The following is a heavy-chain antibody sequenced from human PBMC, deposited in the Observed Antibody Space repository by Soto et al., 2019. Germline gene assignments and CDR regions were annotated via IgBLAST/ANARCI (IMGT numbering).Heavy chain of an antibody. CDR2: IDYSGST. CDR3: ARDSVGGSYRKNHDAFYI. CDR1: GGSISSYY. Sequence: SETLSLTCTVSGGSISSYYRSWVRQPPGKGLESLGDIDYSGSTNYNPSLKSRVTISVDTSKNQFSLKLSSVTAADTAVYYCARDSVGGSYRKNHDAFYIWGQGTMVTVSS. J-gene: IGHJ3*02. V-gene: IGHV4-59*01. D-gene: IGHD3-16*02.